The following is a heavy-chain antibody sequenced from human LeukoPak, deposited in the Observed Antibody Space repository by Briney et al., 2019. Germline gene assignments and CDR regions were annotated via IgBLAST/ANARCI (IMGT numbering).Heavy chain of an antibody. J-gene: IGHJ3*02. CDR1: GYTLTKLS. D-gene: IGHD2-2*01. V-gene: IGHV1-24*01. Sequence: ASVKASCKVSGYTLTKLSMHWVRQAPGKGLERMGGFDPEDGETIYTQKFQGRVTMTEDTSTDTAYMELSSLRSEDTAVYYCATSSMDAFYIWGQGTMGTVSS. CDR3: ATSSMDAFYI. CDR2: FDPEDGET.